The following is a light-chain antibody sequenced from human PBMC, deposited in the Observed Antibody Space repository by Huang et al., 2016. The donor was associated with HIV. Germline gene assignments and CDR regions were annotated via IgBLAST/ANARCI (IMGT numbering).Light chain of an antibody. V-gene: IGKV1-NL1*01. J-gene: IGKJ4*01. Sequence: DIQMTQSPSSLSASVRDRVTITCRASQGISNSLAWYQQKPGKAPKLLLYAASRLESWVPSRFSGSGSGTDYTLTISSLQPEDFATYYCEQYYSTPQLTFGGGTKVEIK. CDR1: QGISNS. CDR3: EQYYSTPQLT. CDR2: AAS.